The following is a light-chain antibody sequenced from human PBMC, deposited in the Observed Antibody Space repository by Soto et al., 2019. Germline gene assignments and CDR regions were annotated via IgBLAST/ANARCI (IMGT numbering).Light chain of an antibody. CDR1: QSVNSN. Sequence: EIVMTQAPATLSVSPGERATLSCRASQSVNSNLAWYPQNPGQAPRLHIYGASNRATGIPARFSGSGSGTEFTLTISSLQSEDFAVYYCQQYNKWPITFGQGTRLEIK. J-gene: IGKJ5*01. V-gene: IGKV3-15*01. CDR3: QQYNKWPIT. CDR2: GAS.